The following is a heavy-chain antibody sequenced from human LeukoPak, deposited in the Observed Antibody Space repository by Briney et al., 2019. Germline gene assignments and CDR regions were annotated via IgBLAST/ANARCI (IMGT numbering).Heavy chain of an antibody. CDR1: GFTFSSYW. CDR2: INSDGSST. V-gene: IGHV3-74*01. D-gene: IGHD3-16*02. CDR3: ARHRDYVWGSYRDRYLGYDY. Sequence: GGSLRLPCAASGFTFSSYWMHWVRQAPGKGLVWVSRINSDGSSTSYADSVKGRFTISRDNAKNTLYLQMNSLRAEDTAVYYCARHRDYVWGSYRDRYLGYDYWGQGTLVTVSS. J-gene: IGHJ4*02.